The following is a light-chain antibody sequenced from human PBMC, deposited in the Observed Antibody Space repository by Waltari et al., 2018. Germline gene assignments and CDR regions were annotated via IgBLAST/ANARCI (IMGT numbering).Light chain of an antibody. Sequence: SELRQPPSVAVSPGKTSRFTCTGDILPKKYDYWYHQKSGQAPVLVIYDDNKRPSGIPERFAGSSSGTTATLTISRAQVEDEGDYYCYSADSSGNQRVFGGGTKVTVL. J-gene: IGLJ2*01. CDR2: DDN. V-gene: IGLV3-10*01. CDR3: YSADSSGNQRV. CDR1: ILPKKY.